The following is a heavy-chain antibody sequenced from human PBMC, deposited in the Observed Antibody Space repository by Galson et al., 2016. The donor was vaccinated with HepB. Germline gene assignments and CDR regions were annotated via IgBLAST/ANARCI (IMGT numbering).Heavy chain of an antibody. Sequence: TLSLTCTVSGVSTKSYYWSWIRQPPGKGLEWIGYIYYSGTTNYNPSLRSRVTMSVDTSKNQFSLNLSSVAAADTAVYYCARESSSWYQNWFDPWGQGTLVTVSS. D-gene: IGHD6-13*01. J-gene: IGHJ5*02. CDR2: IYYSGTT. CDR3: ARESSSWYQNWFDP. V-gene: IGHV4-59*12. CDR1: GVSTKSYY.